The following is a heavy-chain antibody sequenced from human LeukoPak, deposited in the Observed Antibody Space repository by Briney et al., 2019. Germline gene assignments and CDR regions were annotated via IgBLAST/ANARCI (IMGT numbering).Heavy chain of an antibody. CDR1: GGSISSYY. CDR3: ARLGPHRDYYYGMDV. V-gene: IGHV4-59*08. CDR2: IYYGGST. Sequence: SETLSLTCTVSGGSISSYYWSWIRQPPGKGLEWIGYIYYGGSTNYNPSLKSRVTISVDTSKNQFSLKLSSVTAADTAVYYCARLGPHRDYYYGMDVWGQGTTVTVSS. D-gene: IGHD3-10*01. J-gene: IGHJ6*02.